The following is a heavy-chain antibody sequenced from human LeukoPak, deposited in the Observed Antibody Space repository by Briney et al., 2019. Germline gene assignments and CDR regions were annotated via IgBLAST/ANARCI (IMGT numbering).Heavy chain of an antibody. CDR3: ARVRSHFDY. J-gene: IGHJ4*02. CDR1: GDSISSSAYY. V-gene: IGHV4-39*07. Sequence: SETLSLTCTVSGDSISSSAYYWGWIRQPPGKGLEWIGIIYYSGSTYYNPSLKSRVTISVDTSKNQFSLKLSSVTAADTAVYYCARVRSHFDYWGQGTLVTVSS. CDR2: IYYSGST.